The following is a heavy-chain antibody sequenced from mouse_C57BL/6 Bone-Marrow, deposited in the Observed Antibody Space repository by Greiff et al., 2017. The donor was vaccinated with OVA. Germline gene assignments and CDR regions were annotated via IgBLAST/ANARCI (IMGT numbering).Heavy chain of an antibody. J-gene: IGHJ2*01. Sequence: EVQLQQSGPELVKPGASVKISCKASGYTFTDYYMNWVKQSHGKSLEWIGDINPNNGGTSYNQKFKGKATLTVDKSSSTAYMELRSLTSEDSAVYYCARVRVYYYGSRGYYFDYWGQGTTLTVSS. CDR2: INPNNGGT. CDR3: ARVRVYYYGSRGYYFDY. CDR1: GYTFTDYY. V-gene: IGHV1-26*01. D-gene: IGHD1-1*01.